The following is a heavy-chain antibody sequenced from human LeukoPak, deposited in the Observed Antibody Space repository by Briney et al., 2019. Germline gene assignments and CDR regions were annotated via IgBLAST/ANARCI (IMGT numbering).Heavy chain of an antibody. V-gene: IGHV3-74*01. CDR2: ISRDGSST. CDR1: GFTFSSYW. J-gene: IGHJ5*02. Sequence: GGSLRLSCAASGFTFSSYWMHWVRQGPGKGLVWAAHISRDGSSTNYADSVKGRFTISRDNARNTLYLQMNSLRAEDTALYYCARDLMVTNWFDPWGQGTLVTVTS. CDR3: ARDLMVTNWFDP. D-gene: IGHD2-21*02.